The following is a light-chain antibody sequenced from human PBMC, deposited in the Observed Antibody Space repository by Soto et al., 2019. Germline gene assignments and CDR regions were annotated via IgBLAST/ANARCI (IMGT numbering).Light chain of an antibody. J-gene: IGKJ1*01. CDR1: QRVSSNS. Sequence: EIVLTQSPGTLSLSPGERATLSCRASQRVSSNSFAWYPQKPGQAPRLLIHGASSRATGIPDRVSGRGCGTDCARTISRLEPEDLAGYCGQQYGNSPRWTFGQGTQVEI. CDR2: GAS. CDR3: QQYGNSPRWT. V-gene: IGKV3-20*01.